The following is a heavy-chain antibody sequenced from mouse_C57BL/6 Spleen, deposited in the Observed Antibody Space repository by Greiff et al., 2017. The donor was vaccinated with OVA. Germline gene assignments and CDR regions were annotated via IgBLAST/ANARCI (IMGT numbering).Heavy chain of an antibody. CDR3: ARQKGYYGYLDD. Sequence: EVKVEESGGGLVKPGGSLKLSCAASGFTFSSYTMSWVRQTPEQRLEWVATISGGGGNTYYPDSVKGRFTISRDNAKNTLYLQMSSLRSEDTALYYCARQKGYYGYLDDWGTGTTVTVSS. CDR2: ISGGGGNT. CDR1: GFTFSSYT. V-gene: IGHV5-9*01. J-gene: IGHJ1*03. D-gene: IGHD2-2*01.